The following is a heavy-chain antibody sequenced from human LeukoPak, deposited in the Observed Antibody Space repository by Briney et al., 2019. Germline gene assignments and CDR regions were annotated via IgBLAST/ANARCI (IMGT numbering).Heavy chain of an antibody. CDR1: GYTFTSYD. CDR2: MNPNSGNT. Sequence: ASVKVSCKASGYTFTSYDINWVRQASGQGLEWMGWMNPNSGNTGYAQKFQGRVTMTRNTSISTAYMELSSLRSEDTAVYYCTRETSSRYFDYWGQGTLVTVSS. CDR3: TRETSSRYFDY. V-gene: IGHV1-8*01. J-gene: IGHJ4*02.